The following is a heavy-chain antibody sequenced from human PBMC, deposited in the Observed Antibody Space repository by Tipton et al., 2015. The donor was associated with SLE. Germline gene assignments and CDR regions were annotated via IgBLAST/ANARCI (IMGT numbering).Heavy chain of an antibody. V-gene: IGHV4-59*01. CDR3: ARRVATGGRVGLDNWFDP. CDR1: GGSISNYY. J-gene: IGHJ5*02. Sequence: TLSLTCTVSGGSISNYYWSWIRQPPGKGLEWIGYIYNTGSANYNPSLKSRVTISLDTSKSQFSLKLSSVTAADTAMYYCARRVATGGRVGLDNWFDPWGQGTLVTVSS. D-gene: IGHD6-13*01. CDR2: IYNTGSA.